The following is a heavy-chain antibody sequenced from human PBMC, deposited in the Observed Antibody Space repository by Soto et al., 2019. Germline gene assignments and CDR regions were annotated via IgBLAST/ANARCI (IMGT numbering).Heavy chain of an antibody. CDR3: ARDSRGYCISTSCYIYYYYGMDV. V-gene: IGHV3-66*01. CDR2: IYSGGST. J-gene: IGHJ6*02. CDR1: GFTVSSNY. D-gene: IGHD2-2*02. Sequence: PGGSLRLSCAASGFTVSSNYMSWVRQAPGKGLEWVSVIYSGGSTYYADSVKGRFTISRDNSKNTLYLQMNSLRAEDTAVYYCARDSRGYCISTSCYIYYYYGMDVWGQGTTVTVSS.